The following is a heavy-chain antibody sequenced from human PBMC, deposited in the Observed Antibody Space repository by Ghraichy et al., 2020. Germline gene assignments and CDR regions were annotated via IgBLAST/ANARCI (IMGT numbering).Heavy chain of an antibody. CDR3: ARGLNSGHYYYYYYMDV. D-gene: IGHD1-26*01. J-gene: IGHJ6*03. CDR2: IKDSGST. V-gene: IGHV4-34*01. Sequence: SETLSLTCAVYGGSFSGYYWSWIRQPPGKGLEWIGEIKDSGSTNYNPSLKSRLTISVDTSTNQFSLRLSSVTAADTAVYYCARGLNSGHYYYYYYMDVWGKGTTVTFSS. CDR1: GGSFSGYY.